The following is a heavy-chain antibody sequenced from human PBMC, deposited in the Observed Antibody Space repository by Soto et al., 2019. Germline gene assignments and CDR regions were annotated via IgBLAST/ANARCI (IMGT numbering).Heavy chain of an antibody. Sequence: ASVKVSCKASGYTFTSYYMHWVRQAPGQGLEWMGIINPSGGSTSYAQKFQGRVTMTRDTSTSTAYMELRSLRSDDTAVYYCARDGSPLVIAAAGTRWSFGTYYYYGMDVWGQGTTVTVSS. CDR2: INPSGGST. V-gene: IGHV1-46*01. J-gene: IGHJ6*02. CDR3: ARDGSPLVIAAAGTRWSFGTYYYYGMDV. D-gene: IGHD6-13*01. CDR1: GYTFTSYY.